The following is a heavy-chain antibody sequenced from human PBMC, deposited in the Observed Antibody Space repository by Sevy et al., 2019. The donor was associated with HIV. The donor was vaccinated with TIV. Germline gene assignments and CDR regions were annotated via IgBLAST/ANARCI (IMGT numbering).Heavy chain of an antibody. J-gene: IGHJ4*02. CDR3: AKDKGGYNYAPGY. CDR1: GLTFSTYG. V-gene: IGHV3-30*18. Sequence: GGSLRLSCAASGLTFSTYGMHWVRQAPGKGLEWVAVISYDGNIQYYADSVKGRFTVSRDNSKHTLYLQMNSLRAEDSAVYYCAKDKGGYNYAPGYWGQGTLVTVSS. CDR2: ISYDGNIQ. D-gene: IGHD5-18*01.